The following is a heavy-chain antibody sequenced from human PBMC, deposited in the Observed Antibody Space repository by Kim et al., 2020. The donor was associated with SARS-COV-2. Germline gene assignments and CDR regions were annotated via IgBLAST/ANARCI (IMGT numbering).Heavy chain of an antibody. D-gene: IGHD2-8*01. Sequence: GGSLRLSCAASGFTFSSDAMTWVRQTPEKGLECVSIISGGGYSTSYADFVKGRFTISRDNSKNTLYLQMNSLRAEDSAVYYCVKGGVGMDVWGQGTTVIVSS. V-gene: IGHV3-23*01. CDR2: ISGGGYST. CDR3: VKGGVGMDV. CDR1: GFTFSSDA. J-gene: IGHJ6*02.